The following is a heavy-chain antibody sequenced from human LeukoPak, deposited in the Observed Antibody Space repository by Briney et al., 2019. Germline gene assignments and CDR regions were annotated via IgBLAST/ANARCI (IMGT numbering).Heavy chain of an antibody. CDR1: GYTFTGYY. Sequence: RASVKVSCKASGYTFTGYYMHWVRQAPGQGLEWMGWINPNSGGTNYAQKFQGRVTMTRDTSISTAYMELSRLRSDDTAVYYCARVRYCSSTSCVLFDYWGQGTLVTVSS. V-gene: IGHV1-2*02. J-gene: IGHJ4*02. CDR3: ARVRYCSSTSCVLFDY. D-gene: IGHD2-2*01. CDR2: INPNSGGT.